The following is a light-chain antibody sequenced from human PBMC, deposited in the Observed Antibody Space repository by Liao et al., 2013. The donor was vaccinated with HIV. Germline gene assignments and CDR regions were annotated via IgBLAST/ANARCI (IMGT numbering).Light chain of an antibody. J-gene: IGLJ3*02. CDR2: YDS. CDR3: QAWDSSTANWV. V-gene: IGLV3-21*01. CDR1: NIGSKS. Sequence: SYELTQPPSVSVAPGKTARITCGGNNIGSKSVHWYQQKPGQAPVLVIYYDSDRPSGIPERFSGSNSGNTATLTISRVEAGDEADYYCQAWDSSTANWVFGGGTKLTVL.